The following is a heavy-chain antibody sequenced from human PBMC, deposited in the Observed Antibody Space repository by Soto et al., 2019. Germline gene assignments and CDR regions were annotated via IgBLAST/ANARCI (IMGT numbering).Heavy chain of an antibody. D-gene: IGHD3-22*01. V-gene: IGHV3-48*02. CDR2: ISTSSTI. CDR3: ARSAEYDSSGYYYLNWFDP. J-gene: IGHJ5*02. CDR1: GFTFSSYS. Sequence: GGSLRLSCAASGFTFSSYSMNWVRQAPGKGLEWVSYISTSSTIYYADSVKGRFTISRDNAKNSLYLQMNSLRDEDTAVYYCARSAEYDSSGYYYLNWFDPWGQGTPVTVSS.